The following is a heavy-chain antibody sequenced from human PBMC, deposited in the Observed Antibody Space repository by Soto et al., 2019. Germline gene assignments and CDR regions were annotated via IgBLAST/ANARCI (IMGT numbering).Heavy chain of an antibody. Sequence: SLRLSFAASGFTCSSYAMHWVRQAPGKGLEWVAVISYDGSNKYYADSVKGRFTISRDNSKNTLYLQMNSLRAEDTAVYYCARGPRYYGMDVWGQGTTVTVSS. CDR3: ARGPRYYGMDV. V-gene: IGHV3-30-3*01. CDR1: GFTCSSYA. CDR2: ISYDGSNK. J-gene: IGHJ6*02.